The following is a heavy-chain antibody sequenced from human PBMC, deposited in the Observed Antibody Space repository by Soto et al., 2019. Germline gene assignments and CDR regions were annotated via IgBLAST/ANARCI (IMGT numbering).Heavy chain of an antibody. J-gene: IGHJ3*02. CDR2: IYYSGST. Sequence: SETLSLTCTVSGGSISSGGYYWSWIRQHPGKGLERIGYIYYSGSTYYNPSLKSRVTISVDTSKNQFSLKLSSVTAADTAVYYCARSDDCSGGSCYGPFDIWGQGTMVTVSS. CDR3: ARSDDCSGGSCYGPFDI. V-gene: IGHV4-31*03. CDR1: GGSISSGGYY. D-gene: IGHD2-15*01.